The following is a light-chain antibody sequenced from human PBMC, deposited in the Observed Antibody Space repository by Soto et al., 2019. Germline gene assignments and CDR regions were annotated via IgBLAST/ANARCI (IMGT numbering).Light chain of an antibody. J-gene: IGLJ1*01. V-gene: IGLV2-14*01. CDR3: SSYTSSSTPYV. CDR1: SSDVGAYNY. CDR2: EVS. Sequence: QSALTQPASVSRSPGQSVAISCTGTSSDVGAYNYISWYQQHPGKAPKLLLSEVSNRPSGVSDRFSGSKSGNTASLTISGLQAEDEADYYCSSYTSSSTPYVFGTGTKLTVL.